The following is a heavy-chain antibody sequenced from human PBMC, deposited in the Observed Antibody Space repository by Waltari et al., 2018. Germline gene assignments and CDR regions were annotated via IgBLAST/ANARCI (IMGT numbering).Heavy chain of an antibody. V-gene: IGHV3-43D*03. CDR1: GFTFDDYA. CDR2: ISWEGGRT. J-gene: IGHJ4*02. Sequence: EVQLVESGGVVVQPGGSLRLSCAASGFTFDDYAMHWVRQAPGKGLEWVSLISWEGGRTYYADSVKGRFTISRDNSKNSLYLQMNSLRAEDTALYYCAKSPSPSGWYLNFDYWGQGTLVTVSS. D-gene: IGHD6-19*01. CDR3: AKSPSPSGWYLNFDY.